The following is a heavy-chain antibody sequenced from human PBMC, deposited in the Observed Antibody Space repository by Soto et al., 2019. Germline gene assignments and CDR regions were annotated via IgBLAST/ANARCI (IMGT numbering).Heavy chain of an antibody. CDR2: FDPEDGET. D-gene: IGHD1-1*01. J-gene: IGHJ4*02. Sequence: ASVKVSCKVSGYTLTELSMHWVRQAPGKGLEWMGGFDPEDGETIYAQKFQGRVTMTEDTSTDTAYMELSSLRSEDTAVYYCATLTYNWNKMYYFDYWGQGTLVTVSS. V-gene: IGHV1-24*01. CDR1: GYTLTELS. CDR3: ATLTYNWNKMYYFDY.